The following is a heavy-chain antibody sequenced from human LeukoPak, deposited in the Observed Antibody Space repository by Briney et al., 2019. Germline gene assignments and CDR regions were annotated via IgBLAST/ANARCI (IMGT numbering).Heavy chain of an antibody. J-gene: IGHJ4*02. CDR2: ISTSSNYI. Sequence: ETLSLTCAVYGGSFSGYYWSWIRQAPGKGLEWVSSISTSSNYIYYADSVKGRFTISRDNAKNSLYLQMNSLRAEDTAVYYCARAGGYFDSHGFDYWGQGTLVTVSS. D-gene: IGHD3-9*01. V-gene: IGHV3-21*01. CDR3: ARAGGYFDSHGFDY. CDR1: GGSFSGYY.